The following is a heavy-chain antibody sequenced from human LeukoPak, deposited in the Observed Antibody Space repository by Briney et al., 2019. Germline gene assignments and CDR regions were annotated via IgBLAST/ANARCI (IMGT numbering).Heavy chain of an antibody. CDR1: GFTFTTYS. CDR3: ARDSTIFGVVYREVGAFDI. CDR2: ISSDGSNK. Sequence: GGSLSLSYAASGFTFTTYSIHWVRQAPGKGLEWVAVISSDGSNKYYAHSVKGRFTVSRDNSKNTLYLQMNSLRAEDTAVYYCARDSTIFGVVYREVGAFDIWGQGTMVTVSS. J-gene: IGHJ3*02. D-gene: IGHD3-3*01. V-gene: IGHV3-30-3*01.